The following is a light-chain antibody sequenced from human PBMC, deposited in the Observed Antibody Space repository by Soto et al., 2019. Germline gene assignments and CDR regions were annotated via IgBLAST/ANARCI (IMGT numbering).Light chain of an antibody. J-gene: IGLJ2*01. CDR3: SSYTTTNTLQVV. CDR2: EVS. V-gene: IGLV2-14*01. CDR1: SSDIGGYNY. Sequence: QSALTQPASVSGSPGQSITIFCSGTSSDIGGYNYVSWYQHHPGKAPKLIIYEVSYRPSGVSNRFSGSKSGNTASLTISGLQAEDEADYWCSSYTTTNTLQVVFGGGTQLTVL.